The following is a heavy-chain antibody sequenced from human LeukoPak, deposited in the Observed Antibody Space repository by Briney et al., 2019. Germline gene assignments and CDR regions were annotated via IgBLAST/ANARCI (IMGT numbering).Heavy chain of an antibody. Sequence: SETLSLTCTVSGGSISSYYWSWIRQPPGKGLEWIGYIYYSGSTNYNPSLKSRVTISVDTSKNQFSLKLSSVTAADTAVYYSARHTDIAPLSSLKYWGQGTLVTVSS. J-gene: IGHJ4*02. CDR2: IYYSGST. D-gene: IGHD6-13*01. CDR1: GGSISSYY. V-gene: IGHV4-59*08. CDR3: ARHTDIAPLSSLKY.